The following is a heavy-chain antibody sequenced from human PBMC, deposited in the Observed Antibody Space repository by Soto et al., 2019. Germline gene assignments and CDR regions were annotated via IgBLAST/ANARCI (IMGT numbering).Heavy chain of an antibody. CDR3: AKDITRLAVAATRIDS. CDR2: IGWNGVTV. CDR1: GFTFDDYA. J-gene: IGHJ5*01. Sequence: EVVLVESGGGLVQPGRSLRLSCAASGFTFDDYAMHWVRQAPGKGLEWVSGIGWNGVTVGYADSVKGRFTMSRDSAKKSLYLQMSSLGAEDTALYYCAKDITRLAVAATRIDSWGHGILVTVSS. V-gene: IGHV3-9*01. D-gene: IGHD6-19*01.